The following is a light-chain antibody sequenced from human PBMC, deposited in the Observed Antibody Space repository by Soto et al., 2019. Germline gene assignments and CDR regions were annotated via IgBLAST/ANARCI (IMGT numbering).Light chain of an antibody. CDR3: QQFDRSLPSWT. J-gene: IGKJ1*01. V-gene: IGKV3-20*01. CDR2: CAS. Sequence: ETVVTQSPGTLSLSPGERATLSCRASQSVSSNYLAWYQHIPGQAPRLLIYCASTRATGIPDRFSGSGSGTDFTLTISRLEPEDFAVYYCQQFDRSLPSWTFGQGTKVE. CDR1: QSVSSNY.